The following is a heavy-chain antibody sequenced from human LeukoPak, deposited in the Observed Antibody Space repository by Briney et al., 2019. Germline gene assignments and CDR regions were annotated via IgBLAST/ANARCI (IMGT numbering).Heavy chain of an antibody. V-gene: IGHV4-34*01. CDR2: INHSGTT. D-gene: IGHD2-8*01. CDR3: ARASFPPWGTNGVSDWFDP. J-gene: IGHJ5*02. CDR1: GEFFRAYY. Sequence: SETLSLTCGVHGEFFRAYYWSWIRQAPGKGLEWIGDINHSGTTKYNPSLKSRVTISVDTSKNQFSLKLSSVTAADTAVYHCARASFPPWGTNGVSDWFDPWGQGTLVTVSS.